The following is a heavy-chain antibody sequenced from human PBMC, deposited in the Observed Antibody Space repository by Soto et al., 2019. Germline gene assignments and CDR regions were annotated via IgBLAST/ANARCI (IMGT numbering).Heavy chain of an antibody. CDR1: GGSISSYY. Sequence: SETLSLTCTVSGGSISSYYWSWIRQPPGKGLEWIGYIYYSGSTNYNPSLKSRVTISVDTSKNQFSLKLSSVTAADAAVYYCARGGYSSSSAYYYYYYGMDVWGQGTTVTVSS. CDR3: ARGGYSSSSAYYYYYYGMDV. D-gene: IGHD6-6*01. V-gene: IGHV4-59*01. CDR2: IYYSGST. J-gene: IGHJ6*02.